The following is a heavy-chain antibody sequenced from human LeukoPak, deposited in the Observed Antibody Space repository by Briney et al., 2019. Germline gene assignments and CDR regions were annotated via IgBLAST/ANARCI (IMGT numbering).Heavy chain of an antibody. D-gene: IGHD2-21*01. V-gene: IGHV3-48*03. CDR2: ITTTGDRI. Sequence: PGGSLRLSCIASGFTFSRYEMNWVRQAPGKGLEWIAYITTTGDRIQYADSVKGRFTISRDIAKQSVFLQMNSLRAEDTAVYYCARLSAMLRGPEDIFYFEFWGLGTLVTVSA. CDR3: ARLSAMLRGPEDIFYFEF. CDR1: GFTFSRYE. J-gene: IGHJ4*02.